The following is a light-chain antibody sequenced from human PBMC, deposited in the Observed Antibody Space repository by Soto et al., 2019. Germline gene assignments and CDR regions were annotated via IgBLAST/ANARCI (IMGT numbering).Light chain of an antibody. CDR2: GAS. V-gene: IGKV3-20*01. CDR1: QSVSSSY. CDR3: QQYGTSEII. Sequence: EIVLTQSPGTLSLSPGERATLSCRASQSVSSSYLVWHQQKPGQAPRLLIYGASSRATGIPDRFSASGSGTDFTLTISRLETEDFAVFYCQQYGTSEIIFGQGTRLEIK. J-gene: IGKJ5*01.